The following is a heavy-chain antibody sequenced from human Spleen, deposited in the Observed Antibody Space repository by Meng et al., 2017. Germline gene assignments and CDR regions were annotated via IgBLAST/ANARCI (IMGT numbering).Heavy chain of an antibody. J-gene: IGHJ4*02. V-gene: IGHV4-31*03. D-gene: IGHD2-15*01. Sequence: QVQLQESGAGLVKPSQTLSLTCTVSGGSISSGDYYWSWIRQLPGRGLEWIGYTYHSGTAYYNPSLKSRVTISVDTSENQFSLSLSSVTAADTAVYYCARWYCSGGTCYFIDYWGQGTLVTVSS. CDR1: GGSISSGDYY. CDR3: ARWYCSGGTCYFIDY. CDR2: TYHSGTA.